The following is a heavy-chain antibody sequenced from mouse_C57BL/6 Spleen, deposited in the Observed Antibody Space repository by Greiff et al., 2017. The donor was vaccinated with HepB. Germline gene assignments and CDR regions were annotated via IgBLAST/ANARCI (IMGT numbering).Heavy chain of an antibody. CDR3: ASKLGDWWSFAY. Sequence: VKLVESGPGLVAPSQSLSITCTVSGFSLTSYGVGWVRQSPGKGLEWLGVIWGVGSTNYNSALKSRLSISKDNSKCQVFLKMSSLLTDDTAIYYCASKLGDWWSFAYWGQGTLVTVSA. CDR2: IWGVGST. J-gene: IGHJ3*01. V-gene: IGHV2-6*01. D-gene: IGHD1-1*02. CDR1: GFSLTSYG.